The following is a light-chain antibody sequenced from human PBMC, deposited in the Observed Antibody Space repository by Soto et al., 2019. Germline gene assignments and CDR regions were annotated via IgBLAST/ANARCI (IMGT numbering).Light chain of an antibody. J-gene: IGKJ1*01. Sequence: DIQMTQSPSSLSASVGDRVTITCRASQGIRDALGWYQQKPGKAPKRLIYAASSLQSGVPSRFSGSVSRTEFTLTISSLQPEDFATYYCLQHNSYPQTFGQGTKVEIK. CDR3: LQHNSYPQT. CDR1: QGIRDA. CDR2: AAS. V-gene: IGKV1-17*01.